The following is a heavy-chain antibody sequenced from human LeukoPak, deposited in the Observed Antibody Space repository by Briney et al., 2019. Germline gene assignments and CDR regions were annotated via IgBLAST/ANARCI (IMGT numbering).Heavy chain of an antibody. CDR1: GYTFTGYY. Sequence: ASVKVSCKASGYTFTGYYMHWVRQAPGQGLEWVGWISAYNGDTKYAQKFQGRVTMTTDTSTNTAYMELGSLRSDDTALYYCARDLGIDYYDTSGYYTGTLYFFDYWGQGTLVTVSS. D-gene: IGHD3-22*01. J-gene: IGHJ4*02. CDR3: ARDLGIDYYDTSGYYTGTLYFFDY. CDR2: ISAYNGDT. V-gene: IGHV1-18*04.